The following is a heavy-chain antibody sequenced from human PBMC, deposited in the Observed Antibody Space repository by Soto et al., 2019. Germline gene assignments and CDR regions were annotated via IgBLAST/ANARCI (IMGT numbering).Heavy chain of an antibody. J-gene: IGHJ4*02. CDR2: ISYDGSNK. CDR1: GFTFSSYA. CDR3: ARDLPFFAGTTGGFDY. D-gene: IGHD1-1*01. Sequence: GGSLRLSCAASGFTFSSYAMHWVRQAPGKGLEWVAVISYDGSNKYYADSVKGRFTISRDNSKNTLYLQMNSLRAEDTAVYYCARDLPFFAGTTGGFDYWGQGTLVTVSS. V-gene: IGHV3-30-3*01.